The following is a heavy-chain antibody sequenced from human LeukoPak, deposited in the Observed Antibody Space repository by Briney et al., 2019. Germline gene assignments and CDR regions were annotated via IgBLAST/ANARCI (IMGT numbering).Heavy chain of an antibody. D-gene: IGHD3-9*01. V-gene: IGHV4-59*01. CDR2: IYSSGST. J-gene: IGHJ4*02. CDR1: GGSISSSY. Sequence: SETLSLTCTVSGGSISSSYWSWIGQPPRKGLEWIGYIYSSGSTNYNPSLKSRVTISVDTTKNQFSLKLSSVTAADTAVYYCGRAASDYDILTGYIPAPFDYWGQGTLVTVSS. CDR3: GRAASDYDILTGYIPAPFDY.